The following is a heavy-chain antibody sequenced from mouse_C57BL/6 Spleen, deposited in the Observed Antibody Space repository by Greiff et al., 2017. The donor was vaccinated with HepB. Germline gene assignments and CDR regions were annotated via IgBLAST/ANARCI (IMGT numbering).Heavy chain of an antibody. D-gene: IGHD2-2*01. CDR1: GYSITSGYY. Sequence: ESGPGLVKPSQSLSLTCSVTGYSITSGYYWNWIRQFPGNKLEWMGYISYDGSNNYNPSLKNRISITRDTSKNQFFLKLNSVTTEDTATYYCAIYGYDVFFAYWGQGTLVTVSA. CDR2: ISYDGSN. V-gene: IGHV3-6*01. J-gene: IGHJ3*01. CDR3: AIYGYDVFFAY.